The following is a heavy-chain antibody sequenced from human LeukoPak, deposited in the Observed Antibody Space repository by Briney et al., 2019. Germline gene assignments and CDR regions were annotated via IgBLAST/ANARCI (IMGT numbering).Heavy chain of an antibody. CDR3: ARDRGSGTLDGYYYYGMDV. D-gene: IGHD3-10*01. Sequence: TSETLSLTCTVSGDSISSYYWSWIRQPPGKGLEWIGYIYYSGSTNYNPSLKSRVTISVDTSKNQFSLKLSSVTAADTAVYYCARDRGSGTLDGYYYYGMDVWGQGTTVTVSS. CDR2: IYYSGST. CDR1: GDSISSYY. J-gene: IGHJ6*02. V-gene: IGHV4-59*01.